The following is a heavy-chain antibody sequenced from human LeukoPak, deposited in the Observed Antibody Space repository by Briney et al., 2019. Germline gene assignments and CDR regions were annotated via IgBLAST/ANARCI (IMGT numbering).Heavy chain of an antibody. V-gene: IGHV4-34*01. J-gene: IGHJ4*02. CDR1: GGSFSGYY. CDR2: INHSGST. CDR3: ARGAPKSYFDY. Sequence: SETLSLTCAVYGGSFSGYYWSWLRQPPGKGLEGIGEINHSGSTNYNPSIKSRVTISVDTSKNQFSLKLSSVTAADTAVYYCARGAPKSYFDYWGQGTLVTVSS.